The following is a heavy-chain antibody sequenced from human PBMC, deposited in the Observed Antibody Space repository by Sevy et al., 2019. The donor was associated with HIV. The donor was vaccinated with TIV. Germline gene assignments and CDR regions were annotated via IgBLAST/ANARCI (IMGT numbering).Heavy chain of an antibody. CDR3: AKGLGMVQGALLSDDI. Sequence: GGSLRLSCAASGFNFRMYGMHWVRQAPGKGLEWVAFIRYDGSTKYYVDSVKGRFTISRDNSKNTVYLQMNSLRADDTAVYYCAKGLGMVQGALLSDDIWGQGTMVTVSS. CDR2: IRYDGSTK. V-gene: IGHV3-30*02. CDR1: GFNFRMYG. D-gene: IGHD3-10*01. J-gene: IGHJ3*02.